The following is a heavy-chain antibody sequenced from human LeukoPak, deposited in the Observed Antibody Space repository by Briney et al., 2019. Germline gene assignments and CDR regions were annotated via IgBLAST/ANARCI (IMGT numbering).Heavy chain of an antibody. V-gene: IGHV4-39*01. Sequence: PSETLSLTCLVSGGSIRSSSYYWAWIRQPPGEGLEWIGSIHYGGNTRYNPSLKSRVTISIDTSKNQFSLNVNSLTAADTAVYHCARAFTYYYDSSGQRFDSWGQGTLVTVSS. D-gene: IGHD3-22*01. CDR2: IHYGGNT. CDR1: GGSIRSSSYY. CDR3: ARAFTYYYDSSGQRFDS. J-gene: IGHJ4*02.